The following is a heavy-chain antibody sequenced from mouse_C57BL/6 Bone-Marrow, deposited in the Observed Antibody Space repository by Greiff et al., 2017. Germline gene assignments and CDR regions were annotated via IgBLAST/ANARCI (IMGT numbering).Heavy chain of an antibody. Sequence: VQLKQSGAELVRPGSSVKMSCKTSGYTFTSYGINWVKQRPGQGLEWIGYINIGNGYTEYNEKFKGKATLTSDTSSSTAYMQLSSLTSEDSAIYFCARDDYADWYFDVWGTGTTVTVSS. CDR2: INIGNGYT. V-gene: IGHV1-58*01. J-gene: IGHJ1*03. D-gene: IGHD2-4*01. CDR3: ARDDYADWYFDV. CDR1: GYTFTSYG.